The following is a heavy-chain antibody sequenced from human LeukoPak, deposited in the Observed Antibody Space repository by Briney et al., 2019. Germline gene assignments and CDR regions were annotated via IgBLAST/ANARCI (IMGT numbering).Heavy chain of an antibody. V-gene: IGHV3-9*01. CDR3: XXXXXXXXXXXYHGSYYGMDV. D-gene: IGHD3-16*02. CDR1: GFTFDDYA. J-gene: IGHJ6*02. Sequence: GRSPRLSCAASGFTFDDYAMHWVRQAPGKGLEWVSGISWNSGSIGYADSVKGRFTISRDNAKNSLYLQMNSLRAEDTALYYCXXXXXXXXXXXYHGSYYGMDVWGQGTTVTVSS. CDR2: ISWNSGSI.